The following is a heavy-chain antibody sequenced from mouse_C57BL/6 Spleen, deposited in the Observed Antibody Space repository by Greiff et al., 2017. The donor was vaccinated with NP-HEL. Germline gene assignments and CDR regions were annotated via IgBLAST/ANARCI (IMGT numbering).Heavy chain of an antibody. CDR2: ISYDGSN. CDR1: GYSITSGYY. CDR3: ARDEASNFDY. V-gene: IGHV3-6*01. Sequence: EVKLQESGPGLVKPSQSLSLTCSVTGYSITSGYYWNWIRQFPGNKLEWMGYISYDGSNNYNPSLKNRISITRDTSKNQFFLKLNSVTTEDTATYYCARDEASNFDYWGQGTTLTVSS. D-gene: IGHD2-10*02. J-gene: IGHJ2*01.